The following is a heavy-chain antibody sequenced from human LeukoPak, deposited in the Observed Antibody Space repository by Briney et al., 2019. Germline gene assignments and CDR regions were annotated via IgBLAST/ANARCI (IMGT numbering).Heavy chain of an antibody. CDR1: GGSISNYY. J-gene: IGHJ4*02. D-gene: IGHD6-13*01. CDR2: IYDSGST. V-gene: IGHV4-59*01. CDR3: ARTSSWYGPFDC. Sequence: PSETLSLTCTASGGSISNYYWSWIRQPPGKGLEWVGYIYDSGSTNYNPSLKSRVTISVDMSKKQFSLKLSSVTAADAAVYYCARTSSWYGPFDCWGQGTLVTVSS.